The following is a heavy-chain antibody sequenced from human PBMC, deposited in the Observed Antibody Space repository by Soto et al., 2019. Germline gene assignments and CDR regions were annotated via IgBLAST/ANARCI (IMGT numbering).Heavy chain of an antibody. D-gene: IGHD5-12*01. CDR2: VYHSGVT. V-gene: IGHV4-34*01. J-gene: IGHJ5*02. CDR1: GGSLSAYY. Sequence: SETLSLTCAVYGGSLSAYYWSWVRQAPGKGLEWIGEVYHSGVTHYNPSLKSRVTMSVDKSKNHFSLNLRFVTAADTAVYYCARDRSSGGAYSRRWFDPWGQGTLVTVSS. CDR3: ARDRSSGGAYSRRWFDP.